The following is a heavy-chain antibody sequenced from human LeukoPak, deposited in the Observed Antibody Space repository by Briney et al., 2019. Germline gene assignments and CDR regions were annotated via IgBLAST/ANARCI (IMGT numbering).Heavy chain of an antibody. J-gene: IGHJ4*02. CDR1: GGSFSGYY. CDR3: ARGVSGYVDYIPLDY. V-gene: IGHV4-34*01. Sequence: PSETLSLTCAVYGGSFSGYYGTWIRQPPGKGLEWIGEINQSGSTNYNTSLKSRVTISVDTSKNQFSLKLSSVTAADTAVFYCARGVSGYVDYIPLDYWGQGTLVTVSS. CDR2: INQSGST. D-gene: IGHD4-17*01.